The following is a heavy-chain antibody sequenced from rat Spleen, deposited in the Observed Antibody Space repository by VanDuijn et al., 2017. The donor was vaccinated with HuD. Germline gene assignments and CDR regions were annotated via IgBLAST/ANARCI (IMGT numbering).Heavy chain of an antibody. V-gene: IGHV5-7*01. CDR1: GFTFSDYY. CDR3: ARPNNYYVMDA. D-gene: IGHD1-10*01. CDR2: ISYDGHGT. Sequence: EVQLVESGGGLVQPGRSLKLSCAASGFTFSDYYMAWVRQAPTKGLEWVATISYDGHGTYYRGSVKGRFTNSRDNAKSTLYLQMDSLRSEDTATYYCARPNNYYVMDAWGQGASVTVSS. J-gene: IGHJ4*01.